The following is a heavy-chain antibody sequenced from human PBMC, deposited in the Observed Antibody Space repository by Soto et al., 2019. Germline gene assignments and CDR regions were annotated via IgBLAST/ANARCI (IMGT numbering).Heavy chain of an antibody. Sequence: EASVKVSCKASGGTFSSYAISWVRQAPGQGLEWMGGIIPIFGTANYAQKFQGRVTITADESTSTAYMELSSLRSEDTAVYYCARSPSIAVAGTSVYYYYYGMDVWGQGTTVTVSS. J-gene: IGHJ6*02. D-gene: IGHD6-19*01. V-gene: IGHV1-69*13. CDR2: IIPIFGTA. CDR3: ARSPSIAVAGTSVYYYYYGMDV. CDR1: GGTFSSYA.